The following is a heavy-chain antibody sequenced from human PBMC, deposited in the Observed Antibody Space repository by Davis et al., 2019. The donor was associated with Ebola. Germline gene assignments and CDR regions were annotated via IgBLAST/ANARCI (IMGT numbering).Heavy chain of an antibody. Sequence: ASVKVSCKASGYTFTSYGISWVRQAPGQGLEWMGWISAYNGNTNYAQKLQGRVTMTTDTSTSTAYMELRSLRSDDTAVYYCVKDGEVYNYVYQFESWGQGALVTVSS. CDR3: VKDGEVYNYVYQFES. V-gene: IGHV1-18*01. J-gene: IGHJ5*01. CDR1: GYTFTSYG. CDR2: ISAYNGNT. D-gene: IGHD5-24*01.